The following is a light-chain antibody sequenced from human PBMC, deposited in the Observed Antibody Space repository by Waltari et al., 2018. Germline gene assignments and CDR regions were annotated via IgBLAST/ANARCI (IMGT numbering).Light chain of an antibody. CDR3: SSYTSSSTLV. V-gene: IGLV2-14*03. Sequence: QSALTQPASVSGSPGQSITISCTGTSSDVGAYNYVSWYQQHPGKAPKLMIYDVINRPSGVSNRFSGSKSGITASLTISGLQAEDEADYYCSSYTSSSTLVFGSGTKVTVL. J-gene: IGLJ6*01. CDR1: SSDVGAYNY. CDR2: DVI.